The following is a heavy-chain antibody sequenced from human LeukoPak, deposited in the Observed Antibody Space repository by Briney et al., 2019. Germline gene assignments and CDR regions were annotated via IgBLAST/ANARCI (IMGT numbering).Heavy chain of an antibody. Sequence: SETLSLTCTVSGYSISSGYYWGWIRQPPGKGLEWIGSIYHSGSTNYNPSLKSRVTISVDTSKNQFSLKLSSVTAADTAVYYCARGLGDKESYYYYYYMDVWGKGTTVTISS. CDR3: ARGLGDKESYYYYYYMDV. D-gene: IGHD2-21*01. V-gene: IGHV4-38-2*02. CDR1: GYSISSGYY. CDR2: IYHSGST. J-gene: IGHJ6*03.